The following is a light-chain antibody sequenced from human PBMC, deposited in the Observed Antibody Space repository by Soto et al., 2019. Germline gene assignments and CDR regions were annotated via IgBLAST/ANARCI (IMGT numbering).Light chain of an antibody. CDR1: SSDVGGYNY. CDR2: DVS. Sequence: QSALTQPRSVSGSPGQSVTIACTGTSSDVGGYNYVSWYQQHPGKAPKVMIYDVSKRPSGVPDRFSGSKAGNTASLTISGLQAADEADYYCCSQAGSYTYVFGAGTKVTVL. CDR3: CSQAGSYTYV. J-gene: IGLJ1*01. V-gene: IGLV2-11*01.